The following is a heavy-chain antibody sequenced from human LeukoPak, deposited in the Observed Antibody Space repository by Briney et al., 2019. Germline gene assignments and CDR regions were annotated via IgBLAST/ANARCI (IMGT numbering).Heavy chain of an antibody. V-gene: IGHV1-18*01. CDR1: GYTFTSYG. D-gene: IGHD3-3*01. CDR2: ISAYSGNT. J-gene: IGHJ5*02. Sequence: GASVKVSCKASGYTFTSYGISWVRQAPGQGLEWMGWISAYSGNTNYAQKLQGRVTMTTDTSTSTAYMELRSLRSDDTAVYYCARGGTIFGVVITPFDPWGQGTLVTVSS. CDR3: ARGGTIFGVVITPFDP.